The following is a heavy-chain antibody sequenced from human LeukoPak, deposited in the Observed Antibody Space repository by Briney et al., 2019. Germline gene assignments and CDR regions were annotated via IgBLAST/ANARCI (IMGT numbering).Heavy chain of an antibody. V-gene: IGHV3-21*04. D-gene: IGHD4-23*01. CDR1: GFTFSSYS. CDR2: ISSSSSYI. CDR3: ASLSNYGGSWDY. Sequence: PGGSLRLSCAASGFTFSSYSMNWVRQAPGKGLEWVSSISSSSSYIYYADSVKGRFTISRDNAKNSLYLQMNSLRAEDTAVYYCASLSNYGGSWDYWGQGTLVTVSS. J-gene: IGHJ4*02.